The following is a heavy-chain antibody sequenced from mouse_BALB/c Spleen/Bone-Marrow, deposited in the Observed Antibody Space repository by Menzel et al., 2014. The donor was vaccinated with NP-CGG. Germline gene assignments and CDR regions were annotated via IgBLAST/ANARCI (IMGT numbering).Heavy chain of an antibody. CDR2: IDPANGNA. Sequence: SGAELVKPGASVKLSCTASGFNIKDTYMHWVKPRPEQGLEWIGRIDPANGNAKYDPKFQGKATITADTSSNTAYLQLSSLTSEDTAVYYCARIHYYGRAWFAYWGQGTLVTVSA. CDR3: ARIHYYGRAWFAY. CDR1: GFNIKDTY. V-gene: IGHV14-3*02. J-gene: IGHJ3*01. D-gene: IGHD1-2*01.